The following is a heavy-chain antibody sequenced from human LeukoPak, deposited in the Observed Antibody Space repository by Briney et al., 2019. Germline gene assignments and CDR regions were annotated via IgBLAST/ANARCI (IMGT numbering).Heavy chain of an antibody. CDR1: GFTVSSNY. Sequence: GGSLRLSCAASGFTVSSNYMSCVRQAPGKGLEWVSVIYSGGSTYYADSVKGRFTISRDNSKNTLYLQMNSLRAEDTAVYYCAKVLYYDFWSGYYIDYWGQGTLVTVSS. V-gene: IGHV3-53*01. D-gene: IGHD3-3*01. CDR3: AKVLYYDFWSGYYIDY. CDR2: IYSGGST. J-gene: IGHJ4*02.